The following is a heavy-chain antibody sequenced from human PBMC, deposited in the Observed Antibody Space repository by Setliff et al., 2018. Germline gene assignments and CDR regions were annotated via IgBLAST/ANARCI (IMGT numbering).Heavy chain of an antibody. D-gene: IGHD3-9*01. CDR2: ISPYTGNT. V-gene: IGHV1-18*01. CDR1: GYTFTDFG. Sequence: ASVKVSCKASGYTFTDFGINWVRQAPGQGLEWMGWISPYTGNTKYAQKFQGRVTMNADTSTSTAYMELRSLRFDDTAVYYCARDILLVEGVSVTGCWFDPWGQGALVTSPQ. CDR3: ARDILLVEGVSVTGCWFDP. J-gene: IGHJ5*02.